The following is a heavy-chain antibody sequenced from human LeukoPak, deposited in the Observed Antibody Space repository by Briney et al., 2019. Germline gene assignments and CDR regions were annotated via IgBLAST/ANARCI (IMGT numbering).Heavy chain of an antibody. CDR3: ARGFDY. CDR2: IGTAGDT. CDR1: GFTFSSYD. J-gene: IGHJ4*02. V-gene: IGHV3-13*01. Sequence: GGSLRLSCAASGFTFSSYDMHWVRQPTGKSLEWVSGIGTAGDTYYVGSVKGRFTISRENAKNSLYLQMKSLRAEDTAVYYCARGFDYWGQGTLVTVSS.